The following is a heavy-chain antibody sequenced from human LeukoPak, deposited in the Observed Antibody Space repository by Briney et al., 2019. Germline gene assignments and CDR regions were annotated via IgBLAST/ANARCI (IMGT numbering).Heavy chain of an antibody. V-gene: IGHV3-21*01. J-gene: IGHJ5*02. CDR1: GFIFSGHS. CDR2: ISSSSTYI. CDR3: AKGIGGWFDP. Sequence: PGGSLRLSCAASGFIFSGHSMNWVRQAPGKGLEWVSAISSSSTYIYYADSVKGRFTISRDNAKNSLYLQMNSLRAEDTAVYYCAKGIGGWFDPWGQGTLVTVSS. D-gene: IGHD2-15*01.